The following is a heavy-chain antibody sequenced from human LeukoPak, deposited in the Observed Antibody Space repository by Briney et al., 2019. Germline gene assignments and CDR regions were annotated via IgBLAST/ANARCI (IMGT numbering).Heavy chain of an antibody. D-gene: IGHD1-26*01. CDR2: IIPIFGTA. CDR3: ARDLGVVGATTQFDP. CDR1: GGTFSSYA. V-gene: IGHV1-69*05. Sequence: GSSVKVSCKASGGTFSSYAISWVRQAPGQGLEWMGRIIPIFGTANYAQKFQGRVTITTDESTSTAYMELSSLRSEDTAVYYCARDLGVVGATTQFDPWGQGTLVTVSS. J-gene: IGHJ5*02.